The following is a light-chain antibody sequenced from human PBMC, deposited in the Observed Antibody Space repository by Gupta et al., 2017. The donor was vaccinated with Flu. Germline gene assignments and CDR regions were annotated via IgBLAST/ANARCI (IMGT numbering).Light chain of an antibody. V-gene: IGLV3-1*01. J-gene: IGLJ3*02. CDR2: KDS. CDR3: QAGDSNTWV. Sequence: SSEVPQPPSVSVSTGQTASITCSGDKLGDKYSCWHQQKPGQCPMLVIYKDSQRAAGIREPFSGSNSGNTATLTSRGTQDMDGAYYYCQAGDSNTWVFGGGTKLTVL. CDR1: KLGDKY.